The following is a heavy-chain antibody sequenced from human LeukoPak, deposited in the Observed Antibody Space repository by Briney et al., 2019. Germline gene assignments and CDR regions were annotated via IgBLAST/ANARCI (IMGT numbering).Heavy chain of an antibody. CDR1: GGSFSGYY. V-gene: IGHV4-31*11. J-gene: IGHJ4*02. D-gene: IGHD6-13*01. CDR3: ASGSPNGAAAGIPFDY. CDR2: IYYSGST. Sequence: SETLSLTCAVYGGSFSGYYWSWIRQHPGKGLEWIGYIYYSGSTYYNPSLKSRVTISVDTSKNQFSLKLSSVTAADTAVYYCASGSPNGAAAGIPFDYWGQGTLVTVSS.